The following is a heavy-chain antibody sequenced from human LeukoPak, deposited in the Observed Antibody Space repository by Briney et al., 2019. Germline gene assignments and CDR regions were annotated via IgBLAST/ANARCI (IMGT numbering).Heavy chain of an antibody. J-gene: IGHJ4*02. V-gene: IGHV3-74*01. CDR3: AREAVLSGTSVFDY. CDR2: INSDGSNT. Sequence: PGGSLSLFCAASGFTFNIYWIHWVRQAPGTGLVWVSRINSDGSNTIYADSVKGRFTISRDNVKNTVYLQMNSLRAEDTAVYYCAREAVLSGTSVFDYWGRGSLITVSS. CDR1: GFTFNIYW. D-gene: IGHD3-3*01.